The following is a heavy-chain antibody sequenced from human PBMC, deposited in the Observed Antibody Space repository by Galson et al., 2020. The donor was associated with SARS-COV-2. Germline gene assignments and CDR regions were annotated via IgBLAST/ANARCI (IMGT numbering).Heavy chain of an antibody. J-gene: IGHJ6*02. V-gene: IGHV3-11*01. D-gene: IGHD6-13*01. CDR3: ARDSHLIAAGYYCGMDV. CDR2: ISSSGSTI. Sequence: GGSLRLSCAASGFTFSDYYMSWIRQAPGKGLEWVSYISSSGSTIYYADSVKGRFTISRDNAKNSLYLQMNSLRAEDTAVYYCARDSHLIAAGYYCGMDVWGQGTTVTVSS. CDR1: GFTFSDYY.